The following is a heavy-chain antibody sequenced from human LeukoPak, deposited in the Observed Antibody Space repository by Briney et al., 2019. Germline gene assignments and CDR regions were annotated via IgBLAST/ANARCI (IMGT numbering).Heavy chain of an antibody. Sequence: PSETLSLTCTVSGGSISSYYWSWLRQPPGKGLEWIGYIYYSGSTNYNPSLKSRVTISVETSKNQFSLKLSSVTAAGTAVYYCARDHELGWFDPWGQGTLVTVSS. V-gene: IGHV4-59*01. D-gene: IGHD1-26*01. CDR1: GGSISSYY. J-gene: IGHJ5*02. CDR3: ARDHELGWFDP. CDR2: IYYSGST.